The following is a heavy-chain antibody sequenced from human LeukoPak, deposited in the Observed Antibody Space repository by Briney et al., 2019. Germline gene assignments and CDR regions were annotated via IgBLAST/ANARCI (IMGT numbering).Heavy chain of an antibody. Sequence: ASVKVSCKASGYTFTSYYLHWVRQAPGQGLEWMGWINPNSGGTNYAQKFQGRVTMTRDTSISTAYMELSRLRSDDTAVYYCASDPLHSGYDENDYWGQGTLVTVSS. J-gene: IGHJ4*02. D-gene: IGHD5-12*01. CDR2: INPNSGGT. CDR3: ASDPLHSGYDENDY. CDR1: GYTFTSYY. V-gene: IGHV1-2*02.